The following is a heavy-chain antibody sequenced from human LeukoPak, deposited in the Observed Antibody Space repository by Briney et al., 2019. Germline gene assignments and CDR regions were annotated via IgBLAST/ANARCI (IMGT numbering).Heavy chain of an antibody. Sequence: SETLSLTCTVSGGSVSSNTYYWAWIRQPPGKGLGWIGSIYYSGTTSYNPSLKSRVTTSVDTSKNHLSLKLSSVTAADTAVYYCARLLRPDYYGSGSHFDYWGRGALVTVSS. CDR2: IYYSGTT. CDR3: ARLLRPDYYGSGSHFDY. J-gene: IGHJ4*02. V-gene: IGHV4-39*07. D-gene: IGHD3-10*01. CDR1: GGSVSSNTYY.